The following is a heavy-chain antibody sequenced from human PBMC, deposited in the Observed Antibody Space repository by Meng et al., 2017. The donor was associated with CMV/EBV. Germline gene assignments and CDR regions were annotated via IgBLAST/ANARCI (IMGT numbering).Heavy chain of an antibody. D-gene: IGHD2-21*01. V-gene: IGHV3-48*03. J-gene: IGHJ6*02. CDR3: ARALVVETNPRNYYYYGMDV. CDR2: ISSSGSTI. Sequence: GESPKIPCAASGFTFSSYEMNWVRQAPGQGLEWVSYISSSGSTIYYADAVKGRFAISRDNAKNPLYLEMNSLRAEDTAVYYCARALVVETNPRNYYYYGMDVWGQGTTVTVSS. CDR1: GFTFSSYE.